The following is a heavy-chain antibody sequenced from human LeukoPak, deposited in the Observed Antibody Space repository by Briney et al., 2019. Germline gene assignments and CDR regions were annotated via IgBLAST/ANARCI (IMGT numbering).Heavy chain of an antibody. D-gene: IGHD1-1*01. CDR2: ITSGSFNI. J-gene: IGHJ4*02. CDR3: AKDRGAWTVNFDY. Sequence: GGSLRLSCTASGFTFGTYSMNWVRQAPGKGLEWVSSITSGSFNIYYADSVKGRFTISRDNAKKSLFLQMNSLGAEDTALYYCAKDRGAWTVNFDYWGQGTLVTVSS. CDR1: GFTFGTYS. V-gene: IGHV3-21*04.